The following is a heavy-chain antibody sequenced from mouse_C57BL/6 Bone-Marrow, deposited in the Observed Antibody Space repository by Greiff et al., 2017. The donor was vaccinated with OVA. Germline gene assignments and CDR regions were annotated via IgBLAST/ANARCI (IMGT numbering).Heavy chain of an antibody. V-gene: IGHV1-74*01. D-gene: IGHD1-1*01. J-gene: IGHJ4*01. Sequence: QVQLQQPGAELVKPGASVKVSCKASGYTFTNYWMHWVKQRPGQGLEWIGRIHPSDSDTNYNQKFKGKATLTVDKSSSTAYMQLSSLTSEDSEVYYCAIGGSSSFYYAMDYWGQGTSVTVSS. CDR3: AIGGSSSFYYAMDY. CDR1: GYTFTNYW. CDR2: IHPSDSDT.